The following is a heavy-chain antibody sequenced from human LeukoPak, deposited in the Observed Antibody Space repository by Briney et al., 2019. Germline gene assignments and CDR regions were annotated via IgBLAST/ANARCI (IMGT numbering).Heavy chain of an antibody. D-gene: IGHD3-3*01. CDR1: GGSISSGGYY. J-gene: IGHJ3*02. CDR3: ARTMRSGDDAFDI. CDR2: IYYSGST. Sequence: PSETLSLTCTVSGGSISSGGYYWSWIRQHPGRGLEWIGYIYYSGSTYYNPSLKSRVTISVDTSKNQFSLKLSSVTAADTAVYYCARTMRSGDDAFDIWGQGTMVTVSS. V-gene: IGHV4-31*03.